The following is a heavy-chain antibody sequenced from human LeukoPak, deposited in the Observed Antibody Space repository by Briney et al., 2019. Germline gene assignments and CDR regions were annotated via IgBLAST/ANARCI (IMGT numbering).Heavy chain of an antibody. V-gene: IGHV3-11*06. Sequence: GGSLRLSCAASGFTLSDYYMSWIRQAPGKGLEWVSYISSSSSYTNYAGSVKGRFTISRDNAKNSLYLQMNSLRAEDTAVYYCAREGRYCSGGSCHDAFDIWGQGTMVTVSS. CDR2: ISSSSSYT. CDR3: AREGRYCSGGSCHDAFDI. J-gene: IGHJ3*02. D-gene: IGHD2-15*01. CDR1: GFTLSDYY.